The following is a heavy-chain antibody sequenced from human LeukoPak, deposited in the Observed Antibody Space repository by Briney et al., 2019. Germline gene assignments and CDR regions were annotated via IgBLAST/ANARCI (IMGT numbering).Heavy chain of an antibody. Sequence: GGSLRLSCAASGFTFDDYAMHWVRQAPGKGLEWVSGISWNSGSIGYADSVKGRFTISRDISKNRLYLQMDSLRAEDTALYYCAKGAYDYIEMGYFDDWGQGTLVTVSS. V-gene: IGHV3-9*01. D-gene: IGHD5-12*01. CDR3: AKGAYDYIEMGYFDD. CDR2: ISWNSGSI. CDR1: GFTFDDYA. J-gene: IGHJ4*02.